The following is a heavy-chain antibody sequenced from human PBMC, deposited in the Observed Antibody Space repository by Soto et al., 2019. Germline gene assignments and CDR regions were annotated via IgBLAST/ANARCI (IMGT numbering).Heavy chain of an antibody. J-gene: IGHJ6*02. CDR2: IITTGGSM. CDR3: ARDPRYCSGGSCYSIWYYGMDV. D-gene: IGHD2-15*01. CDR1: GFSFGTYS. V-gene: IGHV3-48*02. Sequence: GGSLRLSCAASGFSFGTYSMNWVRQAPGKGLEWLSYIITTGGSMFYADSVRGRFTVSRDNGKNSVYLQMNSLRDEDTAVYYCARDPRYCSGGSCYSIWYYGMDVWGQGTTVTVSS.